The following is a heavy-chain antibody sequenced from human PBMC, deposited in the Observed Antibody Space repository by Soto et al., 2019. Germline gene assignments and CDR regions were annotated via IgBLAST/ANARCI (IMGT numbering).Heavy chain of an antibody. J-gene: IGHJ6*02. D-gene: IGHD1-20*01. V-gene: IGHV3-30-3*01. Sequence: GGSLRLSCAASGFTFSSYAMHWVRQAPGKGLEWVAVISYDGSNKYYADSVKGRFTISRDNSKNTLYLQMNSLRAEDTAVYYCARDLITGTELYYYYYGMDVWGQGTTVTVSS. CDR3: ARDLITGTELYYYYYGMDV. CDR1: GFTFSSYA. CDR2: ISYDGSNK.